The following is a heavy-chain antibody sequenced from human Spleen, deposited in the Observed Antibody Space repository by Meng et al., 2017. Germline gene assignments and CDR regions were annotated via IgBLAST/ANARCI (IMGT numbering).Heavy chain of an antibody. Sequence: QVQLVESGGGVVQPGRSLRLSCAASGFIFRNYAMHWGRQAPGKGLEWVAVISYDGSYKNYADSVKGRFTISRDNSKNTLYLQMDSLRAEDTAVYYCAKETSDSSAFYRYDIWGQGSLVTVSS. CDR1: GFIFRNYA. V-gene: IGHV3-30-3*01. D-gene: IGHD3-22*01. CDR3: AKETSDSSAFYRYDI. J-gene: IGHJ4*02. CDR2: ISYDGSYK.